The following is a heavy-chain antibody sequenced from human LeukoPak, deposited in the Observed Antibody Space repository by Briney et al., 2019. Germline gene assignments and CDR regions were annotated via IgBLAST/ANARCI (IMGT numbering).Heavy chain of an antibody. CDR1: GGSISSSSYY. V-gene: IGHV4-61*02. D-gene: IGHD2-2*01. CDR2: IYTSGST. J-gene: IGHJ5*02. CDR3: ARVGARGYCSSTSCSISSFDP. Sequence: SETLSLTCTVSGGSISSSSYYWSWIRQPAGKGLEWIGRIYTSGSTNYNPSLKSRVTMSVDTSKNQFSLKLSSVTAADTAVYYCARVGARGYCSSTSCSISSFDPWGQGTLVTVSS.